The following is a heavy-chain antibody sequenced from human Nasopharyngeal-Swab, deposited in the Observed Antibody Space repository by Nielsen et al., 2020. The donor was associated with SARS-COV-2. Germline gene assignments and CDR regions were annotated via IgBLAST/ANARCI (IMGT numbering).Heavy chain of an antibody. D-gene: IGHD2-15*01. J-gene: IGHJ4*02. CDR3: TRCGGGCYSGRDY. Sequence: ESLKLPCAALGFTFSDSAIHWVRPASGKGLEWVGRVRSKGNNYATAYSASAKDRFIIYRDEPTNTASLQMNSLKTEDTAMYYCTRCGGGCYSGRDYWGQGTLVTVAS. CDR2: VRSKGNNYAT. V-gene: IGHV3-73*01. CDR1: GFTFSDSA.